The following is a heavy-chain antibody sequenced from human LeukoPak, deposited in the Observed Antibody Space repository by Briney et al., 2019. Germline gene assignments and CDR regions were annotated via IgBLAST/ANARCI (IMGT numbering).Heavy chain of an antibody. D-gene: IGHD2-8*01. CDR1: GGSISSGDYY. J-gene: IGHJ4*02. Sequence: SETLSLTCTVSGGSISSGDYYWSWIRQPPGKGLEWIGYIYYSGSTSYNPSLKSRVTISVDTSKNQFSLKLSSVTAAYTAVYYXASLLVYAMGFDYWGQGILVTVSS. CDR3: ASLLVYAMGFDY. V-gene: IGHV4-30-4*01. CDR2: IYYSGST.